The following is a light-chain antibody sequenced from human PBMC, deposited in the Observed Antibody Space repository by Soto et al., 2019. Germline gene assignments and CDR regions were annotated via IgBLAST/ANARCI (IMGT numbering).Light chain of an antibody. V-gene: IGLV2-23*01. J-gene: IGLJ1*01. Sequence: QSALTQPASVSGSPGQSITIACTGISTDVENYNFVSWYQQHPGKVPKLMIYEDYKRPSGVSNRFSGSKSGNTASLTISGLQDEDEAEYYCCSPAGFNTPYVFATGTKVTVL. CDR3: CSPAGFNTPYV. CDR1: STDVENYNF. CDR2: EDY.